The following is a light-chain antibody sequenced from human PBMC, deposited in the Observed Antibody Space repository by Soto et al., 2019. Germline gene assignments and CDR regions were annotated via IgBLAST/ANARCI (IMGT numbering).Light chain of an antibody. J-gene: IGKJ1*01. CDR3: HQRQSWPRT. CDR1: QSVSSY. Sequence: IMMTQSPATLSVSPGERAPISCRASQSVSSYLAWYQQKPGQAPRLLIYGASTRATGIPARFSASGSGTDFTLTISDVQPEDFALYYCHQRQSWPRTFGQGTKVDIK. V-gene: IGKV3-15*01. CDR2: GAS.